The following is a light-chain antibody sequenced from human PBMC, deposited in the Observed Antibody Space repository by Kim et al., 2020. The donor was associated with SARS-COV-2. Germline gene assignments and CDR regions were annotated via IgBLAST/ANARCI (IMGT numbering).Light chain of an antibody. Sequence: PRESAHLSCSASHHVDINLAWYQQTPGQPPRLLIYDAAIRAAGIPDRFSGSWSGTDFTLTIGSLAPEDFAVYYCQQRGTWPPALTFGGGTKVDIK. CDR3: QQRGTWPPALT. J-gene: IGKJ4*01. CDR1: HHVDIN. V-gene: IGKV3-11*01. CDR2: DAA.